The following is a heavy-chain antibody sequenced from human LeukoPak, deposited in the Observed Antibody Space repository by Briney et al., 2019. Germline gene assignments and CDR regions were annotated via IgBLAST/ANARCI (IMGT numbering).Heavy chain of an antibody. CDR3: VRDRSAPDY. V-gene: IGHV3-48*02. Sequence: GGSLRLSCAASGSTFSIYAMNWVRQAPGEGLEWLSYISSSSSTIYYADSVKGRFTISRDNAENSLYLQMNSLRDEDTAVYYCVRDRSAPDYWGQGTLVTVSS. CDR2: ISSSSSTI. J-gene: IGHJ4*02. CDR1: GSTFSIYA.